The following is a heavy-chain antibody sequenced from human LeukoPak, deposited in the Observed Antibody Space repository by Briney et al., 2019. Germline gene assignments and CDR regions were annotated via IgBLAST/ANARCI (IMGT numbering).Heavy chain of an antibody. CDR2: IYYSGRT. D-gene: IGHD5-18*01. J-gene: IGHJ4*02. V-gene: IGHV4-39*01. CDR3: ARHLIINTTLVFGHYFDS. CDR1: SASISSPTYS. Sequence: SETLSLTCAVSSASISSPTYSWGWIRQSPGKGLEWIGSIYYSGRTYHNAPLKSRVTMSVDTSKNQFSLRLRSVTAADTARYYCARHLIINTTLVFGHYFDSWGQGTVVTVSS.